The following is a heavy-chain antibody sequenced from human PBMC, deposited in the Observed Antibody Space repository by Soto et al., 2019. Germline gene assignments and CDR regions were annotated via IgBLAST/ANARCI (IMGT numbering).Heavy chain of an antibody. V-gene: IGHV1-2*02. CDR3: ARDLAKGGGSAGFDY. CDR2: INPKSGGT. J-gene: IGHJ4*02. CDR1: GYTFTVYY. D-gene: IGHD1-26*01. Sequence: SGKVSCKASGYTFTVYYMHWVRQAPGQGLEWMGWINPKSGGTMYPQKFQGRVTMTWDTSISTAYMALTRLRSDDTAVYYCARDLAKGGGSAGFDYWGQGTLVTVSS.